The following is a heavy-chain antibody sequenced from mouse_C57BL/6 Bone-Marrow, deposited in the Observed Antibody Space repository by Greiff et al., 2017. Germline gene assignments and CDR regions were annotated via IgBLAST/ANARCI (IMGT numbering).Heavy chain of an antibody. V-gene: IGHV7-3*01. CDR2: IRNKANGSTT. CDR3: SRDYDYVFDD. D-gene: IGHD2-4*01. CDR1: GFTFTDYY. J-gene: IGHJ2*01. Sequence: EVQGVESGGGLVQPGGSLSLSCAASGFTFTDYYMNWVRQPPGKALEWLGFIRNKANGSTTEYSASVKGRFTISRDNSQSLLYLLMNALSAEDSAAYYCSRDYDYVFDDWGKGTTLTVSS.